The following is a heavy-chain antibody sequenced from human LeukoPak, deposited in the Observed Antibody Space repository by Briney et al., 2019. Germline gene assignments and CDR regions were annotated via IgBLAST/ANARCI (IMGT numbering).Heavy chain of an antibody. V-gene: IGHV3-21*04. J-gene: IGHJ6*03. CDR2: ISSSSSYI. CDR3: ARGGGNLEGRYDFWSGLGTLSYYYYMDV. D-gene: IGHD3-3*01. CDR1: GFTFSSYS. Sequence: GGSLRLSCAASGFTFSSYSMNWVRQAPGKGLEWVSSISSSSSYIYYADSVKGRFTISRDNAKNSLYLQMNSLRAEDTAVYYCARGGGNLEGRYDFWSGLGTLSYYYYMDVWGKGTTVTVSS.